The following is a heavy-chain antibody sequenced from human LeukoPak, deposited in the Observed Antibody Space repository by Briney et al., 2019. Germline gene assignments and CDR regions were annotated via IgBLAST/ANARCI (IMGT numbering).Heavy chain of an antibody. CDR2: IYSGGST. J-gene: IGHJ4*02. D-gene: IGHD2-15*01. V-gene: IGHV3-53*01. CDR1: GFTFSDYY. Sequence: GGSLRLSCAASGFTFSDYYMSWVRQAPGKGLEWVSVIYSGGSTYYADSVKGRFTISRDNSKNTLYLQMNSLRAEDTAVYYCARDSGGGFDYWGQGTLVTVSS. CDR3: ARDSGGGFDY.